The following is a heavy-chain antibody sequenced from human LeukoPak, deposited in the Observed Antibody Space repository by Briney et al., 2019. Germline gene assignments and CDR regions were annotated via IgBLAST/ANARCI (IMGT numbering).Heavy chain of an antibody. CDR3: ARDGAFIVGATKPFDY. Sequence: SETLSLTCTVSGGSISSNHYYWDWIRQPPGKGLEWIGNIYYSGSTNYNPSLKSRVTISVDTSKNQFSLKLSSVTAADTAVYYCARDGAFIVGATKPFDYWGQGTLVTVSS. V-gene: IGHV4-39*07. D-gene: IGHD1-26*01. CDR1: GGSISSNHYY. CDR2: IYYSGST. J-gene: IGHJ4*02.